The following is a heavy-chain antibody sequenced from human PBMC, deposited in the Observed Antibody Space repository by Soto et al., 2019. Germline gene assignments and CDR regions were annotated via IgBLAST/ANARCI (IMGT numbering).Heavy chain of an antibody. CDR3: AHTQRIVGASRPEYFQH. J-gene: IGHJ1*01. D-gene: IGHD1-26*01. CDR2: IYWDDDK. V-gene: IGHV2-5*02. CDR1: GFSLSTSGVV. Sequence: QITLKESGPPLVKPTQTLTLTCTFSGFSLSTSGVVVGWIRHPPGKALEWLALIYWDDDKRYSPSLKSRLTIPKDTSKNQVVLTMTNMDPVDTATYYCAHTQRIVGASRPEYFQHWGQGTLVTVSS.